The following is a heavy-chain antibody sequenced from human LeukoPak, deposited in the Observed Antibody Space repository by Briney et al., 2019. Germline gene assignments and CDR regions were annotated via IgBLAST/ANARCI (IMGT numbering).Heavy chain of an antibody. CDR3: VRVQQYYYDSRPVDY. CDR2: ISAYNGNT. Sequence: ASVKVSCKASGYTFTSYGISWVRQAPGQGLEWIGWISAYNGNTNYAQKLQGRVTMTTDTSTSTAYMELRSLRSDDTAVYYCVRVQQYYYDSRPVDYWGQGTLVTVSS. J-gene: IGHJ4*02. V-gene: IGHV1-18*01. CDR1: GYTFTSYG. D-gene: IGHD3-22*01.